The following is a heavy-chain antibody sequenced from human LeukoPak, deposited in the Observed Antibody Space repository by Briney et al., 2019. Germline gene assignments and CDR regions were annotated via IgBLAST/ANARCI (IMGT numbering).Heavy chain of an antibody. Sequence: GESLKISCKGFGYTFSSHWIAWLRQMPGKGLEWMGIMYPGDSDTRYSPSFQGQVTFSVDKSIATAYLEWSSLKASDTALYYCARRGVLDGLDVWGQGTTVTVSS. D-gene: IGHD3-3*01. V-gene: IGHV5-51*01. J-gene: IGHJ6*02. CDR1: GYTFSSHW. CDR3: ARRGVLDGLDV. CDR2: MYPGDSDT.